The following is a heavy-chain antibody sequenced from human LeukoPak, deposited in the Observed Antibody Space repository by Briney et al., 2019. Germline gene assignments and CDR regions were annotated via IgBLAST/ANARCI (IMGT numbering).Heavy chain of an antibody. CDR2: INHSGST. CDR1: GGSFSGYY. Sequence: KTSETLSLTCAVYGGSFSGYYWSWIRQPPGKGVEWIGEINHSGSTNYNPSLKSRVTISVDTSKNQFSLKLSSVTAADTAVYYCASQGAAAGTEHDYWGQGTLVTVSS. V-gene: IGHV4-34*01. D-gene: IGHD6-13*01. CDR3: ASQGAAAGTEHDY. J-gene: IGHJ4*02.